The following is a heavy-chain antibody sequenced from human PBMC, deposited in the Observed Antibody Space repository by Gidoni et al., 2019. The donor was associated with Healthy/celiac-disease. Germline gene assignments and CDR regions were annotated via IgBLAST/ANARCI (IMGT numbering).Heavy chain of an antibody. V-gene: IGHV1-8*01. Sequence: QVQLVQSGAEVTKPGASVQVPCQASGYTFTSYVINWVRQATGQGLEWMGWMNPNSGNTGYAQKFQGRVTMTRNTSISTAYMELSSLRSEDTAVYYCARYRVGWSGYYQTDYYYYYMDVWGKGTTVTVSS. J-gene: IGHJ6*03. D-gene: IGHD3-3*01. CDR2: MNPNSGNT. CDR1: GYTFTSYV. CDR3: ARYRVGWSGYYQTDYYYYYMDV.